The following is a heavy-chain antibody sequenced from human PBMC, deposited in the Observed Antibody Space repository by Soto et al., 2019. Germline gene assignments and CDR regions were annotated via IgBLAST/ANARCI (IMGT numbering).Heavy chain of an antibody. CDR3: ARGIEVVTANDAFDI. Sequence: GGSLRLSCAASGFTFSDHYMDWVRQAPGKGLEWVGRTRNKANSYTTEYAASVKGRFTISRDDSKNSLYLQMNSLKTEDTAVYYCARGIEVVTANDAFDIWGQGTMVTVSS. CDR2: TRNKANSYTT. J-gene: IGHJ3*02. V-gene: IGHV3-72*01. D-gene: IGHD2-21*02. CDR1: GFTFSDHY.